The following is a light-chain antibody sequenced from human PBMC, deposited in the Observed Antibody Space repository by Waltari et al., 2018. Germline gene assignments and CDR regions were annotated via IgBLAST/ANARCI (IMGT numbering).Light chain of an antibody. V-gene: IGKV1-33*01. J-gene: IGKJ1*01. Sequence: DMQMTQSPASLSASVGDRVTITCQPSQAVINYINWYQQKPGKAPQLLIYDASTLKTGVPSRFSGRQSGTYFTLTISGLQPEDVGTYYCQHSEAFGQGTTVEI. CDR1: QAVINY. CDR3: QHSEA. CDR2: DAS.